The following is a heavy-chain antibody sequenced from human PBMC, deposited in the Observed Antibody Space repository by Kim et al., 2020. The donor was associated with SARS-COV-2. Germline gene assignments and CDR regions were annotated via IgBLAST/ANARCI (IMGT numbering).Heavy chain of an antibody. V-gene: IGHV3-23*01. J-gene: IGHJ4*02. D-gene: IGHD3-16*01. CDR1: GFTLSNNA. CDR3: GGHGAVSY. Sequence: GGSLRLSCASSGFTLSNNAMTWVRQAPGQGLEWVSDIRGGGDTYYAESVKGRFTFSRDDSQNVLFLQMDSLRAADTALYYGGGHGAVSYWGQGTLVSVAS. CDR2: IRGGGDT.